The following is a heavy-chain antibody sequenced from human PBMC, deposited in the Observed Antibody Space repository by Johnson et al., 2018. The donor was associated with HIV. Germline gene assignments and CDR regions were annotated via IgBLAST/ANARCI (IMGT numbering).Heavy chain of an antibody. Sequence: VQLVESGGGLVQPGVSLRLSCAASGFTVSSNYMSWVRQAPGKGLEWVSVIYSGGSTYYADSVKGRFTISRDNSKNTLYLQMNSLRAEDTAVYYCARDPPSYGSGSYFRAFDIWGQGTMVTVSS. CDR2: IYSGGST. CDR1: GFTVSSNY. V-gene: IGHV3-66*01. D-gene: IGHD3-10*01. J-gene: IGHJ3*02. CDR3: ARDPPSYGSGSYFRAFDI.